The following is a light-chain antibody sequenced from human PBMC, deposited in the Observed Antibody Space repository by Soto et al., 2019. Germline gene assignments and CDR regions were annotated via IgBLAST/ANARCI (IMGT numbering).Light chain of an antibody. Sequence: DVQVTQSPSSLSAAVGDRVTISCRTSQTIVTYLNWYQHKPGNAPKLLMFSASTLQSGVPSRFHGSGSGTEFTLTITIVQHDYFATYYCQQSYSTPITFGQGTRLEIK. V-gene: IGKV1-39*01. CDR2: SAS. CDR1: QTIVTY. CDR3: QQSYSTPIT. J-gene: IGKJ5*01.